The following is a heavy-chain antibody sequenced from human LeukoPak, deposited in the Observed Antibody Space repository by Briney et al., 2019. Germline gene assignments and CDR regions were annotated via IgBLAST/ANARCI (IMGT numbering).Heavy chain of an antibody. J-gene: IGHJ4*02. CDR2: INPSGGST. CDR1: GYTFTNYD. V-gene: IGHV1-46*01. Sequence: ASVKVSCKASGYTFTNYDINWVRQATGQGLEWMGIINPSGGSTSYAQKFQGRVTMTRDTSTSTVYMELSSLRSEDTAVYYCARKGIRYFDWLPDYWGQGTLVTVSS. CDR3: ARKGIRYFDWLPDY. D-gene: IGHD3-9*01.